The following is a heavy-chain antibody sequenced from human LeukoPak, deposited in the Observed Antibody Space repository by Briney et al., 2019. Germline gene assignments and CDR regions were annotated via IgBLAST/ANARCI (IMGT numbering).Heavy chain of an antibody. CDR2: IFYAGST. D-gene: IGHD3-3*02. CDR3: ARIGPILGAAWVDY. Sequence: SDTLSLTCAVSGYSISSNHWWGWIRQPPGKGLEWIGYIFYAGSTYYNPSLKSRVTMSVDTSKNQFSLRLSSVTAVDTAVYYCARIGPILGAAWVDYWGQGTLVSVS. J-gene: IGHJ4*02. CDR1: GYSISSNHW. V-gene: IGHV4-28*01.